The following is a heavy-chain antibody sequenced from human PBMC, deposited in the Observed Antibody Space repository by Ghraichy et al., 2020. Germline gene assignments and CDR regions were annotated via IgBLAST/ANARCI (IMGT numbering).Heavy chain of an antibody. V-gene: IGHV4-39*01. Sequence: SETLSLTCTVSGGSISSSSYYWGWIRQPPGKGLEWIGSIYYSGSTYYNPSLKSRVTISVDTSKNQFSLKLSSVTAADTAVYYCARQVEGNIDYWGQGTLVTVSS. CDR3: ARQVEGNIDY. J-gene: IGHJ4*02. CDR1: GGSISSSSYY. CDR2: IYYSGST. D-gene: IGHD2/OR15-2a*01.